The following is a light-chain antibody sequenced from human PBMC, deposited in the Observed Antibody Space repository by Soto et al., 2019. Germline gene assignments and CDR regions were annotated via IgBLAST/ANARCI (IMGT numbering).Light chain of an antibody. CDR3: SAWDGSLNGDV. CDR2: RDD. J-gene: IGLJ1*01. Sequence: QSALTQPPSASGTPGQRVIISCSGSSSNIGSNVVNWYQQLPGTAPRLLIYRDDQRPSGVTDRFSGSRSGTTASLAISGLQSEDEAHYYCSAWDGSLNGDVFGTGTKV. CDR1: SSNIGSNV. V-gene: IGLV1-44*01.